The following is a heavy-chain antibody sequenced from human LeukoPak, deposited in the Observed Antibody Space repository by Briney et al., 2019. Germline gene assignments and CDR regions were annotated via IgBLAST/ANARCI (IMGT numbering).Heavy chain of an antibody. CDR2: ISGSGSII. Sequence: GGSLRLSCTASGFTFSNYPLSWVRQAPGKGLEWVSGISGSGSIISYADSVKGRFTISRDNSRNTLDLQLNSLRAEDTGIYYXXXXXXXXNWKAEDVWGQGTLVTVAS. D-gene: IGHD1-20*01. CDR3: XXXXXXXNWKAEDV. CDR1: GFTFSNYP. V-gene: IGHV3-23*01. J-gene: IGHJ4*02.